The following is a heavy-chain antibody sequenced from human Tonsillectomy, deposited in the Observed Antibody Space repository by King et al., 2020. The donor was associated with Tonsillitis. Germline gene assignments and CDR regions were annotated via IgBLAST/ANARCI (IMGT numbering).Heavy chain of an antibody. CDR2: IYWDGDK. CDR3: AHRPLDGYLFDY. J-gene: IGHJ4*02. V-gene: IGHV2-5*02. D-gene: IGHD6-25*01. CDR1: GFSVSSPGVG. Sequence: TLKESGPTLVRPTQTLTLTCSLSGFSVSSPGVGVGWIRQPPGKALEWLALIYWDGDKRYSPSLKSRLTITKDTSRNQVVLIMTNMDPVDTATYSCAHRPLDGYLFDYWGQGTLVTVSS.